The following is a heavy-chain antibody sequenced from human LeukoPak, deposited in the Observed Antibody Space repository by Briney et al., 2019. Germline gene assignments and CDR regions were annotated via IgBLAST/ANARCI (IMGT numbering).Heavy chain of an antibody. CDR1: GGSFSGYY. CDR3: ASGTTYYYYMDV. D-gene: IGHD1-14*01. Sequence: PSETLSLTCAVYGGSFSGYYCSWIRQPPGKGLEWIGEINHSGSTNYNPSLKSRVTISVDTSKNQFSLKLSSVTAADTAVYYCASGTTYYYYMDVWGKGTTVTVSS. J-gene: IGHJ6*03. CDR2: INHSGST. V-gene: IGHV4-34*01.